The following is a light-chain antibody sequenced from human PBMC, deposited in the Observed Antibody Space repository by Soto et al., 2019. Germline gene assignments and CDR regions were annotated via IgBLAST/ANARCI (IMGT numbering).Light chain of an antibody. V-gene: IGKV1-5*01. CDR1: QSISSW. CDR3: QQYNSYPWT. CDR2: DAS. Sequence: DIQMTQSPSTLSASVGDRVTITCRARQSISSWLAWYQQKPGKAPKLLIYDASSLESGVPSRFSGSGSGTEFTLTISSLQPDDFATYYCQQYNSYPWTFGQGTKLEIK. J-gene: IGKJ2*02.